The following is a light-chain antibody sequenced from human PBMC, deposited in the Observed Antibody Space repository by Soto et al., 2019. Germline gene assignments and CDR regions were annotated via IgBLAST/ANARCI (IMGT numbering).Light chain of an antibody. CDR2: DAS. CDR1: QSISSY. V-gene: IGKV3-20*01. J-gene: IGKJ1*01. Sequence: EILLTQSPATLPLSPGERATLSCRASQSISSYLAWYRQKPGQAPRLLIYDASNRATGIPDRLSGSGSGTDFTLTISRPEPEDFPVYYCQQYGSSKTFGQGTKVDIK. CDR3: QQYGSSKT.